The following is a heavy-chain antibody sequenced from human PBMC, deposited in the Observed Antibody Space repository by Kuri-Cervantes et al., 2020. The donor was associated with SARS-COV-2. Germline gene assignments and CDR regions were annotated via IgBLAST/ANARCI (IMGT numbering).Heavy chain of an antibody. CDR1: GGTFSSYA. CDR3: AREMPNRVSIFGVPKRERTFDY. V-gene: IGHV1-69*06. Sequence: SVNVSCKASGGTFSSYAISWVRQAPGQGLEWMGGIIPIFGTANYAQKFQGRVTITADKSTSTAYMELSSLRSEDTAVYYCAREMPNRVSIFGVPKRERTFDYWGQGVLVTVSS. J-gene: IGHJ4*02. CDR2: IIPIFGTA. D-gene: IGHD3-3*01.